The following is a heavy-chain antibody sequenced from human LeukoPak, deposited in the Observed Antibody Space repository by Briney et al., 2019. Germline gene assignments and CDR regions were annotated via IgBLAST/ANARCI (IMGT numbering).Heavy chain of an antibody. CDR2: ISSSSNYK. CDR3: TTVWSREWEVLLNYYYGMDV. Sequence: GGSLRLSCAASGFTFSNYILHWVRQAPGKGLEWVSSISSSSNYKYYADSVKGRFTISRDNAKNSLYLQMNSLRAEDTAVYYCTTVWSREWEVLLNYYYGMDVWGQGTTVTVSS. V-gene: IGHV3-21*06. D-gene: IGHD1-26*01. J-gene: IGHJ6*02. CDR1: GFTFSNYI.